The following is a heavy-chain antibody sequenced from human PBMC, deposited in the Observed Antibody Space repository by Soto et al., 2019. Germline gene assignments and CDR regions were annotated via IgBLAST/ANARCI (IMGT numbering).Heavy chain of an antibody. CDR2: INAGNGNT. J-gene: IGHJ4*02. CDR1: GYTFTSYA. D-gene: IGHD3-10*01. Sequence: ASVKVSCKASGYTFTSYARHWVRQAPGQRLEWMGWINAGNGNTKYSQKFQGRVTMTEDTSTDTAYMELSSLRSEDTAVYYCATYPSMVRGVLRSAYYFDYWGQGSLVTVSS. CDR3: ATYPSMVRGVLRSAYYFDY. V-gene: IGHV1-3*01.